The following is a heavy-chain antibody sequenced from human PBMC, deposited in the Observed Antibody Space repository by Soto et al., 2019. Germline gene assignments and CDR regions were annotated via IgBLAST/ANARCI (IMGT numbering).Heavy chain of an antibody. CDR2: ISGNGGTT. CDR1: GFTFSSYD. Sequence: PGGSLRLSCTASGFTFSSYDMSWGRQAPGKGLEWVSVISGNGGTTYYADSVKGRFTISRDNSKNTLYLQMNSLRVEDTAVYYCTKRLGSTATTYGDYWGQGTLVTVSS. D-gene: IGHD1-1*01. V-gene: IGHV3-23*01. J-gene: IGHJ4*02. CDR3: TKRLGSTATTYGDY.